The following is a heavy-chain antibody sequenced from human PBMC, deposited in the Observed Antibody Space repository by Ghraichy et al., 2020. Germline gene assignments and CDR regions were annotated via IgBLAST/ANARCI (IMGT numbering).Heavy chain of an antibody. V-gene: IGHV3-21*01. J-gene: IGHJ4*02. Sequence: VSSISASGNYMYYADSVKGRFTISRDNANNSLYLEMNSLRGDDTALYYCARDDEGGYTFGFFDYWGQG. CDR3: ARDDEGGYTFGFFDY. D-gene: IGHD5-18*01. CDR2: ISASGNYM.